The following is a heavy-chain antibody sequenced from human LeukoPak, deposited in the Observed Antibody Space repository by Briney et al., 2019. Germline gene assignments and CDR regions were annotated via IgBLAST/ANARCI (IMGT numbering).Heavy chain of an antibody. Sequence: GGSLRLSCAASGFTFSSYWMHWVRQAPGKGLVWVSRINSDGSSTSYADSVKGRFTIPRDNAKNTLYLQMNSLRAEDTAVYYCRLGYGSGGSCSTLGSDDWGQGTLVTVSS. CDR1: GFTFSSYW. CDR3: RLGYGSGGSCSTLGSDD. J-gene: IGHJ4*02. CDR2: INSDGSST. D-gene: IGHD2-15*01. V-gene: IGHV3-74*01.